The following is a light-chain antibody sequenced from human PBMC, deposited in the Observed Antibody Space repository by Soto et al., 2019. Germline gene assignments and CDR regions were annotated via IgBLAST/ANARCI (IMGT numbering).Light chain of an antibody. J-gene: IGLJ1*01. Sequence: QSALTQPRSVSGSPGQSVTISCTGTSSDVGGYNYVHWYQQLPGTAPKLLIYGNSNRPSGVPDRFSGSKSGTSASLAITGLQAEDEADYYCQSYDSSLSVDYVFGTGTKVTVL. CDR2: GNS. V-gene: IGLV1-40*01. CDR3: QSYDSSLSVDYV. CDR1: SSDVGGYNY.